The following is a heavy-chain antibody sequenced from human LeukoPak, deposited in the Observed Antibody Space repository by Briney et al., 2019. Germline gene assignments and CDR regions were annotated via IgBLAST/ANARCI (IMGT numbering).Heavy chain of an antibody. V-gene: IGHV1-24*01. CDR3: ARDRGGYTLNWFDP. CDR1: GYTLTELS. J-gene: IGHJ5*02. Sequence: ASVKVSCKVSGYTLTELSMHWVRQAPGKGLEWMGGFDPEDGETIYAQKFQGRVTITADESTSTAYMELSSLRSEDTAVYYCARDRGGYTLNWFDPWGQGTLVTVSS. D-gene: IGHD5-12*01. CDR2: FDPEDGET.